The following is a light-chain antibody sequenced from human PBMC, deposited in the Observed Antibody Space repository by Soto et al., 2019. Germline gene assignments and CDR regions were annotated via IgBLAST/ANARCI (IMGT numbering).Light chain of an antibody. J-gene: IGLJ3*02. V-gene: IGLV2-8*01. Sequence: QAALTQPPSASGSPGQSVTISCTGTSSDVGAYNYVSWYQQHPGKAPKLMIYEVSKRPSGVPDRFSGDKSGNTASLTVSGLEVEYESHYLFISYAPSNICVFCGGTQLTVL. CDR3: ISYAPSNICV. CDR2: EVS. CDR1: SSDVGAYNY.